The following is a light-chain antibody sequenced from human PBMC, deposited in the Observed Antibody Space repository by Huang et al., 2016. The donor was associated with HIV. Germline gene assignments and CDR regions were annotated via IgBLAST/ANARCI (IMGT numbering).Light chain of an antibody. J-gene: IGKJ1*01. CDR1: HNINSN. CDR3: QQSQNTPWT. Sequence: DIQMTQSPSSLSASIEDRVTMTCRASHNINSNLNWYQQKPGKAPKLFLFVATYLTSGVPSRFCGSGSGTQFTLTINGLQPEDLATYFCQQSQNTPWTFGQGSRLEIK. CDR2: VAT. V-gene: IGKV1-39*01.